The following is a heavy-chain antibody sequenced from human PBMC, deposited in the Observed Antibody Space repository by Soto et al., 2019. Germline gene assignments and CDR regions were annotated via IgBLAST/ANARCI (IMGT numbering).Heavy chain of an antibody. CDR3: SRVDPGETSPFDH. CDR1: GYIFTSYY. D-gene: IGHD3-10*01. CDR2: INPFDGSR. V-gene: IGHV1-46*03. Sequence: GASVKVSCKASGYIFTSYYIHWVRQAPGQGLEWMGWINPFDGSRMFAQSFQGRVTMTRDTSMSTVYMEVSSLRSEDAAVYYCSRVDPGETSPFDHWG. J-gene: IGHJ4*01.